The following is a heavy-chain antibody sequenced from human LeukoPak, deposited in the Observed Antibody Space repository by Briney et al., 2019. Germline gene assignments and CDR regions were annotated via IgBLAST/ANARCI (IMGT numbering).Heavy chain of an antibody. CDR2: ISYDGSNK. Sequence: GGSLRLSCAASGFTFSSYGMHWVRQAPGKGLEWVAVISYDGSNKYYADSVKGRFTISRDNSKNTLYLQMNSLRAEDTAVYYCAKEGGYGSGFDYWGQGTLVTVSS. J-gene: IGHJ4*02. CDR1: GFTFSSYG. V-gene: IGHV3-30*18. CDR3: AKEGGYGSGFDY. D-gene: IGHD3-10*01.